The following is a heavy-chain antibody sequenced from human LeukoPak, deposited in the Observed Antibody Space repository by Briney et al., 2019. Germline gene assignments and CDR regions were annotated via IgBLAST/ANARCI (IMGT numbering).Heavy chain of an antibody. J-gene: IGHJ1*01. V-gene: IGHV4-34*01. CDR3: AREAYYYDSSGYNGAEYFQH. CDR2: INHSGST. Sequence: PSETLSLTCAVYGGSFSGYYWSWIRQPPGKGLEWIGEINHSGSTNYNPSLKSRVTISVDTSKNQFSLKLSSVTAADTAVYYCAREAYYYDSSGYNGAEYFQHWGQGTLVTVSS. D-gene: IGHD3-22*01. CDR1: GGSFSGYY.